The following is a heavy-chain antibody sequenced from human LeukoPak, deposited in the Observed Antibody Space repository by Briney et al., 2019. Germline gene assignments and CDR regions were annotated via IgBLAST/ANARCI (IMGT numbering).Heavy chain of an antibody. J-gene: IGHJ4*02. CDR1: GGTFSSYD. Sequence: RASVKVSCKASGGTFSSYDISWVRQAPGQGLEWMGGIIPMFGTANYAQKFQGRVTISADKSTSTAYMELSSLRSEDTAVYYCASGRTDIVVVPATLRSYFFDYWGQGTLVTVSS. D-gene: IGHD2-2*01. CDR2: IIPMFGTA. CDR3: ASGRTDIVVVPATLRSYFFDY. V-gene: IGHV1-69*06.